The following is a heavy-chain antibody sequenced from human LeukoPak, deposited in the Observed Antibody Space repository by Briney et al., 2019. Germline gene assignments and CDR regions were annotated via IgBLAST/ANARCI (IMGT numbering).Heavy chain of an antibody. D-gene: IGHD6-25*01. Sequence: SETLSLTCTVSGGSISNYFWSWIRQPPGKGLEWIGYIYYSGSTNYNPSLWSRVTISVDTSKNQFSLKLSSVTAADTAVYYCARIYTTNRRAKGIAATDYWGQGTLVSVSS. J-gene: IGHJ4*02. CDR2: IYYSGST. CDR3: ARIYTTNRRAKGIAATDY. CDR1: GGSISNYF. V-gene: IGHV4-59*01.